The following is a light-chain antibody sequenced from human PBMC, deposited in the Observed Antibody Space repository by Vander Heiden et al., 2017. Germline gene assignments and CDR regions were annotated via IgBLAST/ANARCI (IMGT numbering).Light chain of an antibody. Sequence: QSVLRQPPSVSGAPAQRVSIPCIGSSSNIGAGYDVHWYQQLPGTAPKVLIYGNINRPSGVPDRFSGSKSGTSASLAITGLQAEDEADYYCQSYDSSLSGWVFGGGTKLTVL. J-gene: IGLJ3*02. CDR2: GNI. V-gene: IGLV1-40*01. CDR3: QSYDSSLSGWV. CDR1: SSNIGAGYD.